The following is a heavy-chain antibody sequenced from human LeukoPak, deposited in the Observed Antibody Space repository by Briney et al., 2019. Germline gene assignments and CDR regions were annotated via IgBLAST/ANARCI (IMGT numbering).Heavy chain of an antibody. J-gene: IGHJ4*02. V-gene: IGHV3-49*04. CDR1: GFTFGDYA. D-gene: IGHD1-26*01. Sequence: GGSLRLSCTASGFTFGDYAMSWVRQAPGKGLEWVGFIRSKAYGGTTEFAASVKGRFTISRDDSKSIAYLQMNSLKTEDTAAYYCTRGVGIFDYWGQGTLVTVSS. CDR2: IRSKAYGGTT. CDR3: TRGVGIFDY.